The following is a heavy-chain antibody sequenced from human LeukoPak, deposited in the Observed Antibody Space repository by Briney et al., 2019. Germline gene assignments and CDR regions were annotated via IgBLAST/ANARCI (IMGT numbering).Heavy chain of an antibody. CDR3: ARWLATLPKMFDP. CDR2: INYGGTT. J-gene: IGHJ5*02. V-gene: IGHV4-34*01. D-gene: IGHD3-22*01. CDR1: GESFSAYY. Sequence: SETLSLTCAGYGESFSAYYWSWIRQPPGKGLEWIGEINYGGTTNYNPSLKSRVTISTDTSKNQFSLKLNSVTAADTAVYYCARWLATLPKMFDPWGQGTLVTVSS.